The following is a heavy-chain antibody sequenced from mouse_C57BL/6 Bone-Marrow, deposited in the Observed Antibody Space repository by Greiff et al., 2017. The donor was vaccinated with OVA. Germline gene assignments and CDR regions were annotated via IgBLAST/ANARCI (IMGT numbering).Heavy chain of an antibody. CDR2: IYPRSGNT. CDR1: GYTFTSYG. CDR3: ARRKLRLLDY. D-gene: IGHD3-2*02. V-gene: IGHV1-81*01. J-gene: IGHJ2*01. Sequence: LQESGAELARPGASVKLSCKASGYTFTSYGISWVKQRTGQGLEWIGEIYPRSGNTYYNEKFKGKATLTADKSSSTAYMELRSLTSEDSAVYFCARRKLRLLDYWGQGTTLTVSS.